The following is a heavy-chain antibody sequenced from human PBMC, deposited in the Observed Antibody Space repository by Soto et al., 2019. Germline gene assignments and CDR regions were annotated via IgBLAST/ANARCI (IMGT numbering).Heavy chain of an antibody. CDR3: VRDSRSSSSDI. CDR1: GFTFSDYS. CDR2: VRNKAQSYST. V-gene: IGHV3-72*01. Sequence: DVQLVESGGDLVQPGGSLRLSCAPSGFTFSDYSMDWVRQAPGKGLEWIGHVRNKAQSYSTEFAASVKGRFTISRDDSTNSLHLQMNDLKTDDTAVYYCVRDSRSSSSDIWGQGTMVTVSS. J-gene: IGHJ3*02. D-gene: IGHD6-6*01.